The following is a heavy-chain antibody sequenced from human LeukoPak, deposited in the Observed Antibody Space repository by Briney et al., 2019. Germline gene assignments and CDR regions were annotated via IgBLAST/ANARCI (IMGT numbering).Heavy chain of an antibody. CDR2: INQAGTEK. J-gene: IGHJ4*02. Sequence: GGSLRLSCAASGFTVSSNYMNWVRQAPGKGLEWVAIINQAGTEKNYVDSVEGRFTISRDNAKNSLYLQMNSLRAEDSSLYYCARSDSGPDYWGQGTLVTVSS. CDR1: GFTVSSNY. V-gene: IGHV3-7*01. D-gene: IGHD2-15*01. CDR3: ARSDSGPDY.